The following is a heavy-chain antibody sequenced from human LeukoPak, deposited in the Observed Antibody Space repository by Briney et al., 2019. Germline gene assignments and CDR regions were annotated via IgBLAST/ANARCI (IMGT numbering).Heavy chain of an antibody. CDR1: GFTFTSYW. D-gene: IGHD1-26*01. Sequence: PGGSLRLSCAASGFTFTSYWMHWVRQVPGKGLVWVSRIHSDGTSTNYADSVKGRFTISRDNAKNSLFLQMNSLRVEDTAIYYCARGGSYPGCWGQGTLVTVSS. J-gene: IGHJ4*02. CDR2: IHSDGTST. V-gene: IGHV3-74*01. CDR3: ARGGSYPGC.